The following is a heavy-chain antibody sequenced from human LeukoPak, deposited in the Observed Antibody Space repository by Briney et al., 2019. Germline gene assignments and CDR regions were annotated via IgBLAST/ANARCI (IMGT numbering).Heavy chain of an antibody. D-gene: IGHD1-26*01. CDR3: AREPIVGATTPVDY. V-gene: IGHV1-46*01. CDR2: INPSGGST. J-gene: IGHJ4*02. CDR1: GYTFTSYY. Sequence: ASVNVSCTASGYTFTSYYMHWVRQAPGQVREWMGIINPSGGSTSYAQKFQGRVTMTRDTSTSTVYMELSSLRSEDTAVYYCAREPIVGATTPVDYWGQGTLVTVSS.